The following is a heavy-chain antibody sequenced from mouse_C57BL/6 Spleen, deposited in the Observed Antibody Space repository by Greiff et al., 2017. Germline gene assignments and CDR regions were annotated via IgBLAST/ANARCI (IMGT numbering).Heavy chain of an antibody. CDR2: ISSGGSYP. CDR3: ARQELLCNYFWYFDV. CDR1: GFTFSSYG. V-gene: IGHV5-6*01. J-gene: IGHJ1*03. D-gene: IGHD2-1*01. Sequence: EVQLQQSGGDLVKPGGSLKLSCAASGFTFSSYGMSWVRQTPDKRLEWVATISSGGSYPYYPDSVKGRFTISRDNAKHTLYLQMSSLKSGDTAMYNCARQELLCNYFWYFDVWGTGTTVTVSS.